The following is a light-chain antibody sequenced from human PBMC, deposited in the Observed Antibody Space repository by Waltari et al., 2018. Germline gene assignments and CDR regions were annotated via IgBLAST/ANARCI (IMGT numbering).Light chain of an antibody. Sequence: DIVLTQTPLSLSVTPGQPASISCKSSHSPRHTDGTTYLYWFLQRPGQSPQLLIYEGSNRFSGVSERFSGSGSGTDFTLKISRVEAEDVGVYYCMQSLQLWTFGQGTKVESK. CDR3: MQSLQLWT. CDR2: EGS. J-gene: IGKJ1*01. CDR1: HSPRHTDGTTY. V-gene: IGKV2D-29*02.